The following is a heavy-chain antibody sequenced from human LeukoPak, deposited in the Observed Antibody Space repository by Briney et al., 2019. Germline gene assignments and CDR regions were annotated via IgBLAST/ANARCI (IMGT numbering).Heavy chain of an antibody. V-gene: IGHV3-30*02. D-gene: IGHD3-10*01. CDR1: GFTFSSYG. J-gene: IGHJ4*02. CDR2: IRYDGSNK. CDR3: TRGYGSGTYYPYYFDY. Sequence: GGSLRLSCAASGFTFSSYGIHWVRQAPGKGLEWVAFIRYDGSNKYYADSVKGRSTISRDNSKNSLYLQMNSLRAEDIALYYCTRGYGSGTYYPYYFDYWGQGTLVTVSS.